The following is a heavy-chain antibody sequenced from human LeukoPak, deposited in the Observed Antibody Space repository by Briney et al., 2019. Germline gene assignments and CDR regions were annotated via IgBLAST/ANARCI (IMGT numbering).Heavy chain of an antibody. CDR1: GFTFSSYA. Sequence: GGSLRLSCAPSGFTFSSYAMSWVRQAPGKGLEWVSVISGSGGSTYSAESVKGRFTISRDNSKNTLYLQMNSLRVEDTAVYYCAKGPRASGWTYFDYWGQGTLVTVSS. CDR2: ISGSGGST. D-gene: IGHD6-19*01. V-gene: IGHV3-23*01. CDR3: AKGPRASGWTYFDY. J-gene: IGHJ4*02.